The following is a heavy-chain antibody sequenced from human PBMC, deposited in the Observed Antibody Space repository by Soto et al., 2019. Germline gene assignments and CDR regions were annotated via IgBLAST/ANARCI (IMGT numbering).Heavy chain of an antibody. Sequence: QVQLQESGPGLVKPSETLSLTCTVSGGSISSYYWSWIRQPPGKGLVWIGYIYYSGSTNYNPSLKWRVTISVDTSKNQFALKLSSVTAADTAVYYCARRYGDCFDYWGQGTLVTVSS. CDR3: ARRYGDCFDY. D-gene: IGHD4-17*01. V-gene: IGHV4-59*08. CDR2: IYYSGST. CDR1: GGSISSYY. J-gene: IGHJ4*02.